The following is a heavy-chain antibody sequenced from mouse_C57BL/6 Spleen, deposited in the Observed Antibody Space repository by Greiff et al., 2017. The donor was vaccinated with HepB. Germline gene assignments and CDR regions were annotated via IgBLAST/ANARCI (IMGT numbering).Heavy chain of an antibody. CDR3: ASSDGGYAMDY. J-gene: IGHJ4*01. V-gene: IGHV1-26*01. Sequence: EVQLQQSGPELVKPGASVKISCKASGYTFTDYYMNWVKQSHGKSLEWIGDINPNNGGTSYNQKFKGKATLTVDKSSSTAYMELRSLTSEDSAVYYCASSDGGYAMDYWGQGTSVTVSS. CDR1: GYTFTDYY. CDR2: INPNNGGT. D-gene: IGHD2-3*01.